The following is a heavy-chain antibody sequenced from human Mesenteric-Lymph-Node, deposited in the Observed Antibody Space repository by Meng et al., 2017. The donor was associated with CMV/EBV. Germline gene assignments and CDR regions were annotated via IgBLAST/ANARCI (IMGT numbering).Heavy chain of an antibody. CDR3: ARQYCSSTSCHTSGAFDI. J-gene: IGHJ3*02. CDR2: ISYDGSNK. CDR1: GFTFSSYA. D-gene: IGHD2-2*02. Sequence: GGSLRLSCAASGFTFSSYAMHWVRQAPGKGLEWVAVISYDGSNKYYADSVKGRFTISRDNSKNTLYLQMNSLRAEDTAVYYCARQYCSSTSCHTSGAFDIWGQGTMVTVSS. V-gene: IGHV3-30*04.